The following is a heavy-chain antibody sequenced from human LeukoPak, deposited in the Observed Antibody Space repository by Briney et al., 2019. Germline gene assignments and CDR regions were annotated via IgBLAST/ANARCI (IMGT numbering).Heavy chain of an antibody. CDR1: GFTFSSYA. Sequence: PGGSLRLSCAASGFTFSSYAMSWVRQAPGKGLEWISSIGGSGSSTYYAGSVKGRFTISRDNSKNALYLQMNSLRAEDTAVYYCAKDQGYYGSGSYYPYWGQGTLVTVSS. CDR3: AKDQGYYGSGSYYPY. V-gene: IGHV3-23*01. D-gene: IGHD3-10*01. CDR2: IGGSGSST. J-gene: IGHJ4*02.